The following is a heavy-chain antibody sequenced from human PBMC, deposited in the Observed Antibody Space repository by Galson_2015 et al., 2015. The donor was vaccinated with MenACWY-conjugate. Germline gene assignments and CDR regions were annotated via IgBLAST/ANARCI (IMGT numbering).Heavy chain of an antibody. J-gene: IGHJ4*02. V-gene: IGHV3-7*03. Sequence: SLSLSCAASGFTLGRYWMSWVRQAPGTGLEWVANIKQDGSETYYVDSVKGRFTISRDNAKNSFYLQMDSLRAEDTAVYYCARCIQITYSDILTAYDSWGQGTLVIVSS. CDR2: IKQDGSET. CDR1: GFTLGRYW. CDR3: ARCIQITYSDILTAYDS. D-gene: IGHD3-9*01.